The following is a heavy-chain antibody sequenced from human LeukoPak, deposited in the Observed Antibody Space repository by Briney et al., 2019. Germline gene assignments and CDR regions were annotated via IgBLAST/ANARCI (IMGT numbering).Heavy chain of an antibody. CDR1: GSTFSSYN. CDR3: AALRGLQNWYFDL. CDR2: ISSGSGTI. V-gene: IGHV3-48*01. Sequence: GGSLRLSCAASGSTFSSYNINWVRQAPGKGLEWVSYISSGSGTIYYADSVKGRFTISRDNAKNSLFQQMNSLRAEDTAVYYCAALRGLQNWYFDLWGRGTLVTVSS. D-gene: IGHD4-17*01. J-gene: IGHJ2*01.